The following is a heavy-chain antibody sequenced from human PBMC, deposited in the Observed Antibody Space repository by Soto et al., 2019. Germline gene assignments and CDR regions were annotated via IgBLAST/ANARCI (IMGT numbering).Heavy chain of an antibody. Sequence: XATLSLTCTVSGGSISSRSYYWGWIRQPPGKGLEWIGSIYYSGSTYYNPSLKSRVTISVDTSKNQFSLKLSSVTAADTAVYYCARQSIAADGKGYGYYYGMDVWGQGTTVTVSS. V-gene: IGHV4-39*01. J-gene: IGHJ6*02. D-gene: IGHD6-13*01. CDR3: ARQSIAADGKGYGYYYGMDV. CDR2: IYYSGST. CDR1: GGSISSRSYY.